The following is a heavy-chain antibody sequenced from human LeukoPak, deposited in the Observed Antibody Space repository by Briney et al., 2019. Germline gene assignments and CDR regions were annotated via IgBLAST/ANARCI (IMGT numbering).Heavy chain of an antibody. Sequence: GGSLRLSCAASGFTFSSYSMNWVRQAPGKGLEWVSYISSSSSTIYYADSVKGRFTISRDNAKNSLYLQMNSLRAEDTAVYYCAREVVIGHWDAFDIWGQGTMVTVSS. J-gene: IGHJ3*02. CDR2: ISSSSSTI. D-gene: IGHD2-21*01. CDR1: GFTFSSYS. CDR3: AREVVIGHWDAFDI. V-gene: IGHV3-48*01.